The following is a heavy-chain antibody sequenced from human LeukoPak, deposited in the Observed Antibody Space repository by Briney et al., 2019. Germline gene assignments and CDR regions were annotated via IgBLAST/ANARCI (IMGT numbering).Heavy chain of an antibody. J-gene: IGHJ3*02. CDR3: ARQRWSYDDAFDI. V-gene: IGHV5-51*01. CDR1: GYSFTSYW. Sequence: GESLKISCKGSGYSFTSYWTGWVRQMPGKGLEWMGIIYPGDSDTRYSPSFQGQVTISADKSISTAYLQWSSLKASDTAMYYCARQRWSYDDAFDIWGQGTMVTVSS. CDR2: IYPGDSDT. D-gene: IGHD1-26*01.